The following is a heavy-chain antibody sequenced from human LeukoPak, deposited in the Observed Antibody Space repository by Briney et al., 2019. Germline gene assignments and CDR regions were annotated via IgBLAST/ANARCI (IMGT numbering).Heavy chain of an antibody. CDR1: GFTFSSYW. CDR3: ARGGWDIVVVVAATNAFDI. CDR2: IKQDGSEK. J-gene: IGHJ3*02. D-gene: IGHD2-15*01. Sequence: GGSLRLSCAASGFTFSSYWMSWVRQAPGKGLEWVANIKQDGSEKYYVDSVKGRFTISRDNAKNSLYLQMNSLRAEDTAVYYCARGGWDIVVVVAATNAFDIWGQGTMVTVSS. V-gene: IGHV3-7*01.